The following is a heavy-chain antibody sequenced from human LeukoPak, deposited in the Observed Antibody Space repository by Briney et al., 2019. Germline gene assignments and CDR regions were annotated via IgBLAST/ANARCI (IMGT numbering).Heavy chain of an antibody. CDR1: GGTFNSYA. CDR3: WRSPGRILRPLFDY. Sequence: GASVKFSCKASGGTFNSYAISWVRQAPGHPLKWMGGIMPIFCTADYAHKFHVTIRITASESTYTAYMELNSLSFNDTAVYYCWRSPGRILRPLFDYWGQGTLVTVSS. V-gene: IGHV1-69*13. CDR2: IMPIFCTA. J-gene: IGHJ4*02. D-gene: IGHD3-9*01.